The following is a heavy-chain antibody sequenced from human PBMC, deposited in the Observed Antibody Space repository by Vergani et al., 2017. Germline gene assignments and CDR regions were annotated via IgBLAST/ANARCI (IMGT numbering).Heavy chain of an antibody. CDR1: GYSFTSYW. J-gene: IGHJ4*02. CDR2: IDPSDSYT. D-gene: IGHD4-17*01. Sequence: EVQLVQSGAEVKKPGESLRISCKGSGYSFTSYWISWVRQMPGKGLEWMGRIDPSDSYTNYSPSFQGHVTISADKSISTAYLQWSSLKASDTAMYYCATTSIYGDYPLYFDYWGQGTLVTVSS. V-gene: IGHV5-10-1*01. CDR3: ATTSIYGDYPLYFDY.